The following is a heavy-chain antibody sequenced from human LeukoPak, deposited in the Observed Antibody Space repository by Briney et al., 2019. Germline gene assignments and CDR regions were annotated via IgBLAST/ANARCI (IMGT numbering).Heavy chain of an antibody. CDR2: IYHSGST. J-gene: IGHJ3*02. CDR1: GGSVSSGGCP. D-gene: IGHD3-22*01. CDR3: ARDTGGSGFDAFDI. Sequence: SETLSLTCAVSGGSVSSGGCPWSWIRQPPGKGLEWIGYIYHSGSTYYNPSLKSRVTISVDRSKNQFSLKLSSVTAADTAVYYCARDTGGSGFDAFDIWGQGTMVTVSS. V-gene: IGHV4-30-2*01.